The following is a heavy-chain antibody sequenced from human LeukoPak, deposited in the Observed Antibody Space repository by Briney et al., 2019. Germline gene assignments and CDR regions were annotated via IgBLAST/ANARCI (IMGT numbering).Heavy chain of an antibody. CDR3: ARASGGGDCCPDY. D-gene: IGHD2-21*02. J-gene: IGHJ4*02. Sequence: ASVKVSCKASGYTFTGYYMHWVRQAPGQGLEWMGWINPNSGNTNYAQKLQGRVTMTTDTSTSTAYMELRSLRSDDTAVYYCARASGGGDCCPDYWGQGSLVTVSS. CDR2: INPNSGNT. V-gene: IGHV1-18*04. CDR1: GYTFTGYY.